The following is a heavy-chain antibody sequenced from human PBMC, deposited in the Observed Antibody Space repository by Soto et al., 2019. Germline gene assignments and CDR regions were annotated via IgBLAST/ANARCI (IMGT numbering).Heavy chain of an antibody. CDR2: ISYDGSNK. J-gene: IGHJ6*03. CDR3: AKDKGYSYGYKSPAIYYYMDV. D-gene: IGHD5-18*01. CDR1: GFTFSSYG. Sequence: PGGSLRLSCAASGFTFSSYGMHWVRQAPGKGLEWVAVISYDGSNKYYADSVKGRFTISRDNSKNTLYLQMNSLRAEDTAVYYCAKDKGYSYGYKSPAIYYYMDVWGKGTTVTVSS. V-gene: IGHV3-30*18.